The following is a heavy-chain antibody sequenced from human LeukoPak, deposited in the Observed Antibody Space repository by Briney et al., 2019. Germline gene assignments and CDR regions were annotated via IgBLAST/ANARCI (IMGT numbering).Heavy chain of an antibody. V-gene: IGHV4-59*08. CDR3: ARFLGFYMRSGPQFFFDH. CDR1: GFTVSSNY. D-gene: IGHD3-3*01. CDR2: VDNAGNT. J-gene: IGHJ4*02. Sequence: GSLRLSCAASGFTVSSNYMSWVRQAPGKGLEWIGYVDNAGNTNFNPSLKSRVSIVVDTSKSQFSLELTSVTAADTAIYYCARFLGFYMRSGPQFFFDHWGQGRLVTVSS.